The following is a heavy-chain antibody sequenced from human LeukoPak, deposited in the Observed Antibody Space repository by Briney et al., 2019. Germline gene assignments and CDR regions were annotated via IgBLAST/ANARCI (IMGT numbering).Heavy chain of an antibody. J-gene: IGHJ4*02. CDR2: ISWNSGSI. Sequence: PGRSLRLSCAASGFTFDDYAMHWVRQAPGKGLEWVSGISWNSGSIGYADSVKGRFTISRDNAKSTLYLQMNSLRADDMALYYCTRASEYSSGAVDYWGQGTLVTVSS. CDR3: TRASEYSSGAVDY. CDR1: GFTFDDYA. D-gene: IGHD5-18*01. V-gene: IGHV3-9*03.